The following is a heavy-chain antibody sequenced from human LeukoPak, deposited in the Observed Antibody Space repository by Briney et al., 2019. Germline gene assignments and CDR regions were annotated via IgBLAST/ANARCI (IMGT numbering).Heavy chain of an antibody. J-gene: IGHJ5*02. D-gene: IGHD6-13*01. CDR2: IIPIFGTA. CDR3: ASSKVGSSSPYNWFDP. CDR1: GGTFSSYA. V-gene: IGHV1-69*05. Sequence: ASVKVSYKASGGTFSSYAISWVRQAPGQGLEWMGGIIPIFGTANYAQKFQGRVTITTDESTSTAYMELSSLRSEDTAVYYCASSKVGSSSPYNWFDPWGQGTLVTVSS.